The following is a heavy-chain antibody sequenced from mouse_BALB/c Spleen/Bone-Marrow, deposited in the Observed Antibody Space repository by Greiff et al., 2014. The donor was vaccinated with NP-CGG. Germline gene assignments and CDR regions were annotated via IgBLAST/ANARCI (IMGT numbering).Heavy chain of an antibody. D-gene: IGHD2-1*01. CDR2: IRNKANGYTT. CDR3: ARDVGNYVRFAY. V-gene: IGHV7-3*02. CDR1: GFTFTDYY. Sequence: DVHLVESGGGLVQPGGSLRLSCATSGFTFTDYYTSWVRQPPGKALEWLGFIRNKANGYTTEYSASVKGRFTISRDNSQSILYLQMNTLRAEDSATYYCARDVGNYVRFAYWGQGTLVTVSA. J-gene: IGHJ3*01.